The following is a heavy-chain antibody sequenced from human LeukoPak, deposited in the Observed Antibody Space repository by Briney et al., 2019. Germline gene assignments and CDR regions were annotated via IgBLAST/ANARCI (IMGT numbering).Heavy chain of an antibody. D-gene: IGHD6-19*01. V-gene: IGHV3-48*04. CDR2: ISSSSSTI. CDR1: GFTFSSYS. CDR3: AGGVGYSSERGDY. Sequence: PGGSLRLSCAASGFTFSSYSMNWVRQAPWKGLEWVSYISSSSSTIYYADSVKGRFTISRDNAKNSLYLQMNSLRAEDTAVYYCAGGVGYSSERGDYWGQGTLVTVSS. J-gene: IGHJ4*02.